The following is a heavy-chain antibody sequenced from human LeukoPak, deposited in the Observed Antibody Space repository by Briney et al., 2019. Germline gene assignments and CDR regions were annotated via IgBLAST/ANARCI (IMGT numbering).Heavy chain of an antibody. CDR1: GYTFTGYY. CDR3: ARGISVGATDYFDY. CDR2: INPSGGST. Sequence: ASVKVSCKASGYTFTGYYIHWVRQAPGQGLEWMGVINPSGGSTSYAQKFQGRDTVTRDTSTSTVYMEVTTVRSEDTAVYYCARGISVGATDYFDYWGQGTLVIVSS. J-gene: IGHJ4*02. V-gene: IGHV1-46*01. D-gene: IGHD1-26*01.